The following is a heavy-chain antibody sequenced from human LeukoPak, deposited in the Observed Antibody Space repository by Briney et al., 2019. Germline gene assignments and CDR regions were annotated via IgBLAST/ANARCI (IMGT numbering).Heavy chain of an antibody. Sequence: GASVEVSCKASGYTFTSYDINWVRQATGQGLEWMGWMNPNSGNTGYAQKFQGRVTMTRNTSISTAYMELSSLRSEDTAVYYCARGIAMASPFDYWGQGTLVTVSS. CDR3: ARGIAMASPFDY. V-gene: IGHV1-8*01. J-gene: IGHJ4*02. CDR1: GYTFTSYD. D-gene: IGHD5-18*01. CDR2: MNPNSGNT.